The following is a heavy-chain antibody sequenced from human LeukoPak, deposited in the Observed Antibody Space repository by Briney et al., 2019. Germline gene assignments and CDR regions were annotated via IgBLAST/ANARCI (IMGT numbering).Heavy chain of an antibody. V-gene: IGHV3-21*01. CDR2: ISSSSSYI. Sequence: GGSLRLSCAASGFTFSSYSMNWVRQAPGKGLEWVSSISSSSSYIYYADSVKGRFTISRDNAKNSLYLQMNSLRAEDTAAYYCARVEGIAAAGIDYWGQGTLVTVSS. D-gene: IGHD6-13*01. CDR1: GFTFSSYS. CDR3: ARVEGIAAAGIDY. J-gene: IGHJ4*02.